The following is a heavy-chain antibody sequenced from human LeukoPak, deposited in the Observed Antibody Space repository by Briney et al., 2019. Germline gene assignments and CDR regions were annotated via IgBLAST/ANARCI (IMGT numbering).Heavy chain of an antibody. CDR2: IIPIFGTA. Sequence: SVKVSCKASGGIFSSYAISWVRQAPGQGLEWMGGIIPIFGTANYAQKFQGRVTITTDESTSTAYMELSSLRSEDTAVYYCARDGYSYGFPNWGQGTLVTVSS. D-gene: IGHD5-18*01. V-gene: IGHV1-69*05. CDR1: GGIFSSYA. J-gene: IGHJ4*02. CDR3: ARDGYSYGFPN.